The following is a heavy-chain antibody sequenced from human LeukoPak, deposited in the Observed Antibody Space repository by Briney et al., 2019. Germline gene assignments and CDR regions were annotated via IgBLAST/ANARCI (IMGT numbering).Heavy chain of an antibody. J-gene: IGHJ4*02. CDR1: GYSFTSYW. V-gene: IGHV5-51*01. CDR2: IYPSNSDT. Sequence: GESLKISCKGFGYSFTSYWIAWVRQMPGKGLEWMGLIYPSNSDTKYSPSFQGQVTISADKSISTAYLQWRNLKASDTAMYYCARRYTIFGVVTIDYWGQGTLVTVSS. D-gene: IGHD3-3*01. CDR3: ARRYTIFGVVTIDY.